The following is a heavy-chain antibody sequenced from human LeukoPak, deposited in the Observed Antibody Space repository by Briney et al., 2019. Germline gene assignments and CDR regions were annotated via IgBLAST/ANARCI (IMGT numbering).Heavy chain of an antibody. Sequence: ASVKVSCKASGYTFIGYYMHWVRQAPGQGLEWQGWINPNSGGTNYAQKFQGRVTMTRDTSISTAYMELSRVRSDDTAVYYCARNFYFDSSGYYHYWGQGTLVSVSS. V-gene: IGHV1-2*02. CDR1: GYTFIGYY. D-gene: IGHD3-22*01. CDR2: INPNSGGT. CDR3: ARNFYFDSSGYYHY. J-gene: IGHJ4*02.